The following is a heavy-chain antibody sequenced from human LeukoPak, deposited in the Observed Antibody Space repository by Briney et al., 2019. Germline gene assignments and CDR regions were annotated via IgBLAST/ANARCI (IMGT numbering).Heavy chain of an antibody. V-gene: IGHV4-39*01. J-gene: IGHJ5*02. Sequence: SETLSLTCTVSGGSISGSSYYWGWIRQPPGKGLEWIGSIYYSGSTYYNPSLKSRVTISVDTSKNQFSLKLSSVTAADTAVYYCARLVRIVVVPAAIPWFDPWGQGTLVTVSS. CDR3: ARLVRIVVVPAAIPWFDP. CDR1: GGSISGSSYY. D-gene: IGHD2-2*02. CDR2: IYYSGST.